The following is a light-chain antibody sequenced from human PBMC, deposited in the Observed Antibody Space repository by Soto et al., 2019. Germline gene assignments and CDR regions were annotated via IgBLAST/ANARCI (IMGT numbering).Light chain of an antibody. J-gene: IGKJ5*01. CDR3: QQYGSSRRIT. V-gene: IGKV3-20*01. CDR1: QSVSSSY. Sequence: EIVLTQSPGTLSLSPGERATLSCRASQSVSSSYLAWYQQKPGQAPRLLIYGASSRATGIPDRFSGSGSGTDFTLTISRLEPEDFAVYYCQQYGSSRRITFGQGTRLEI. CDR2: GAS.